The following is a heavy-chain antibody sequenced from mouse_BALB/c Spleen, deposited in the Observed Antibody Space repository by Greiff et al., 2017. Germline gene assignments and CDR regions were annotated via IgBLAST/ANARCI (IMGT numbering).Heavy chain of an antibody. V-gene: IGHV1-80*01. CDR2: IYPGDGDT. CDR3: AKIYYGNYGFFDY. Sequence: QVQLQQSGAELVRPGSSVKISCKASGYAFSSYWMNWVKQRPGQGLEWIGQIYPGDGDTNYNGKFKGKATLTADKSSSTAYMQLSSLTSEDSAVYFCAKIYYGNYGFFDYWGQGTTLTVSS. J-gene: IGHJ2*01. CDR1: GYAFSSYW. D-gene: IGHD2-1*01.